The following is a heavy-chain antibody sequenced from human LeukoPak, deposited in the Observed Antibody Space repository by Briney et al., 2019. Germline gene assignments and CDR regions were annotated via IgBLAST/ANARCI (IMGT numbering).Heavy chain of an antibody. J-gene: IGHJ4*02. CDR2: ISGSGGSA. CDR3: ARDRGSYAWDY. CDR1: GFTFSSYA. V-gene: IGHV3-23*01. D-gene: IGHD5-12*01. Sequence: GGSLRLSCAASGFTFSSYAMSWVRQAPGKGLEWVSAISGSGGSAYYADSVKGRFTISRDNSKNTLYLQMNSLRPEDTAVYYCARDRGSYAWDYWGQGTLVTVSS.